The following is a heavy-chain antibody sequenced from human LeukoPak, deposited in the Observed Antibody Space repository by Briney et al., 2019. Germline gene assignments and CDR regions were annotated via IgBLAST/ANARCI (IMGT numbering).Heavy chain of an antibody. J-gene: IGHJ4*02. CDR3: AKVPSYGTGT. Sequence: SGGSLRLSCAASGFTFSSYGRHWVRQAPGKGLEWVAFIRYDGSNKYYADSVKGRFTISRDNSKNTLYLQMNSLRAEDTAVYYCAKVPSYGTGTWGQGTLVTVSS. CDR2: IRYDGSNK. D-gene: IGHD1-26*01. CDR1: GFTFSSYG. V-gene: IGHV3-30*02.